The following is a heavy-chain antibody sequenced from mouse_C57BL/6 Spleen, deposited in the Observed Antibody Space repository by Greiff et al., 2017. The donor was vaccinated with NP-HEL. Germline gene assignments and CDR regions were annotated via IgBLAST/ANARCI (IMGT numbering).Heavy chain of an antibody. Sequence: VQLQQSGAELARPGASVKLSCKASGYSFTSYGISWVKQRTGQGLDWIGEIYPRSGNTYYKEKFKGKATLTAAKSSSTAYMELRSLTSEDSAVYFCARPYWDVYYVDYWGQGTTLTVSA. CDR3: ARPYWDVYYVDY. CDR1: GYSFTSYG. D-gene: IGHD4-1*01. J-gene: IGHJ2*01. V-gene: IGHV1-81*01. CDR2: IYPRSGNT.